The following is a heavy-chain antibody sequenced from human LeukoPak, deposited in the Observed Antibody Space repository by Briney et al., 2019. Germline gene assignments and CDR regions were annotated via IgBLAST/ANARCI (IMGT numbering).Heavy chain of an antibody. CDR3: VRSYGPGTYPY. CDR1: GFTFSSYA. D-gene: IGHD1-14*01. Sequence: GGSLRLSCAASGFTFSSYAMSWVRQAPGKGLEWVSAISGSGGSTYYADSVKGRFTISRDNSKNTLYLQINSLRAEDTALYYCVRSYGPGTYPYWGQGTLVTVSS. V-gene: IGHV3-23*01. J-gene: IGHJ4*02. CDR2: ISGSGGST.